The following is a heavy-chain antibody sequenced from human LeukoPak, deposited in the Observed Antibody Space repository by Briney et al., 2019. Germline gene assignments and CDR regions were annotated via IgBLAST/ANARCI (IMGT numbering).Heavy chain of an antibody. CDR2: INHSGST. CDR1: GESFSGYY. J-gene: IGHJ5*02. Sequence: SETLSLTCAVYGESFSGYYWSWIRQPPGKGLEWIGEINHSGSTNYNPSLKSRVTISVDTSKNQFSLKLSSVTAADTAVYYCARDGSGYYGWFDPWGQGTLVTVSS. D-gene: IGHD3-3*01. V-gene: IGHV4-34*01. CDR3: ARDGSGYYGWFDP.